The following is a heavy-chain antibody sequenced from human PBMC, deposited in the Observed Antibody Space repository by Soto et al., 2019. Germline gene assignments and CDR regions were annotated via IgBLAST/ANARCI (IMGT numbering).Heavy chain of an antibody. V-gene: IGHV3-74*01. CDR3: ARGGPYSSSEVDY. Sequence: EVQLVESGGGLVQPGGSLRLSCAASGFTFSSYWMHWVRQAPGKGLVWVSRVNGDGSSTSYADSVKGRFTISRDNAKNTLYLQMNSLRVEDTAVYYCARGGPYSSSEVDYWGLGTLVTVSS. CDR2: VNGDGSST. D-gene: IGHD6-6*01. J-gene: IGHJ4*02. CDR1: GFTFSSYW.